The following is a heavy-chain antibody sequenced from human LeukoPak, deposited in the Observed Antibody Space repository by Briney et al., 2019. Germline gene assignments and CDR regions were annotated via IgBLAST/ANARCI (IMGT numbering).Heavy chain of an antibody. D-gene: IGHD1-26*01. J-gene: IGHJ4*02. CDR2: ISYDGSNK. Sequence: PGGSLRLSCAASGFTFSSYAMHWVRQAPGKGLEWVAVISYDGSNKNYADSVKGRFTISRDNSKNTLYLQMNSLRAEDTAVYYCARADGSYYSSLDYWGQGTLVTVSS. V-gene: IGHV3-30-3*01. CDR3: ARADGSYYSSLDY. CDR1: GFTFSSYA.